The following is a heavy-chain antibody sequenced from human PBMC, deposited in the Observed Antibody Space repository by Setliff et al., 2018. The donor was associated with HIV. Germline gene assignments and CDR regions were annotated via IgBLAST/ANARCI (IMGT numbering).Heavy chain of an antibody. Sequence: PSETLSLTCTVSGGSISSGGYYWSWIRQHPRKGLEWIGYIYYTGSTYYNPSLKSRVTISVDTSKNQFSLKLRSVTAADTAVYYCARHYELETYMDVWGKGTTVTVSS. J-gene: IGHJ6*03. CDR2: IYYTGST. CDR3: ARHYELETYMDV. CDR1: GGSISSGGYY. D-gene: IGHD3-3*01. V-gene: IGHV4-39*01.